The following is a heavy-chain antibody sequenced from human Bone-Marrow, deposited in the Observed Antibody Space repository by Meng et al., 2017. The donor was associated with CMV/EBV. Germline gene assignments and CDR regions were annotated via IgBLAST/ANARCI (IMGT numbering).Heavy chain of an antibody. CDR1: GFTVSSNY. CDR2: IYSGGST. J-gene: IGHJ5*02. Sequence: EVQLVGSGGGLIQPGGSLRLSCAASGFTVSSNYMSWVRQAPGKGLEWVSVIYSGGSTYYADSVKGRFTISRDNSKNTLYLQMNSLRAEDTAVYYCARDLHYGSGSPTDPWGQGTLVTVSS. V-gene: IGHV3-53*01. CDR3: ARDLHYGSGSPTDP. D-gene: IGHD3-10*01.